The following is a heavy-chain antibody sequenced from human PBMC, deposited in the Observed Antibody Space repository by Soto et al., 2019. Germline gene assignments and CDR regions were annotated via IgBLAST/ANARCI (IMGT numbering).Heavy chain of an antibody. Sequence: QEQLVQSGAEVKKPGSSVKVSCKASGGLFSSYPISWVRQFPGQGLEWMGGIIPVFQTAYYTQRFQGRVTITADESTNTAYMELSSQRSEDTAIYYCARGGSGYTWFHEFWGQGTLVTVSS. CDR2: IIPVFQTA. CDR3: ARGGSGYTWFHEF. J-gene: IGHJ4*02. V-gene: IGHV1-69*01. D-gene: IGHD3-22*01. CDR1: GGLFSSYP.